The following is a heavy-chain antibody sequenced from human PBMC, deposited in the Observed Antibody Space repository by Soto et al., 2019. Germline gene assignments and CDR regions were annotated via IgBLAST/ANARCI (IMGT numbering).Heavy chain of an antibody. V-gene: IGHV1-18*01. Sequence: ASVKVSCKASGYTFTSYDINWVRQATGQGLEWMGWMNPNNGNTNYAQKLQGRVTMTTDTSTSTAYMELRSLRSDDTAVYYCARDILTGNDAFDIWGQGTMVTVSS. CDR2: MNPNNGNT. J-gene: IGHJ3*02. CDR3: ARDILTGNDAFDI. CDR1: GYTFTSYD. D-gene: IGHD3-9*01.